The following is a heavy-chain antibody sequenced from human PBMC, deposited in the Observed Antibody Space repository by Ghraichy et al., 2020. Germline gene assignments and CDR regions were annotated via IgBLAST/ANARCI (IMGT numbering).Heavy chain of an antibody. CDR3: ARGPHQWLVTKSAFDI. V-gene: IGHV4-34*01. Sequence: ETLSLTCAVYGGSFSGYCWSWIRQPPGKGLEWIGEINHSGSTNYNPSLKSRVTMSVDTSKNQFSLKLSSVTAADTAVYYCARGPHQWLVTKSAFDIWGQGTMVTVSS. CDR1: GGSFSGYC. D-gene: IGHD6-19*01. J-gene: IGHJ3*02. CDR2: INHSGST.